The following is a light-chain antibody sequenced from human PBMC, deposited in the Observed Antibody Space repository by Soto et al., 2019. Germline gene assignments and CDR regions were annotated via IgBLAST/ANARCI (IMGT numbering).Light chain of an antibody. CDR3: SSYTTSGTPV. CDR1: SSDVGGYNY. CDR2: EVS. Sequence: QSALTQPASVSGSPGQSITISCTGTSSDVGGYNYLSWYQQHPGKAPRDMIYEVSNRPSGVSNRFSGSKSGNTASLTISGLQAEDEADYFCSSYTTSGTPVFGGGTQLTVL. J-gene: IGLJ3*02. V-gene: IGLV2-14*01.